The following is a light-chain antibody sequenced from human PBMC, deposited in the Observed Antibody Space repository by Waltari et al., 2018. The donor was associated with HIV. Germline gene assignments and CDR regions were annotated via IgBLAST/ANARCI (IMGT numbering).Light chain of an antibody. J-gene: IGLJ3*02. CDR3: LTYVSDSGTWK. CDR1: NIDVGNYNL. V-gene: IGLV2-23*02. Sequence: QSPLTQPASVSGNPGQSVTITCTATNIDVGNYNLYTWYQQHPGKAPKLLIYDVSKRPSGVSSRFSGSKSGYWASLTISGLLTEDESYYYCLTYVSDSGTWKFGGGTYLTV. CDR2: DVS.